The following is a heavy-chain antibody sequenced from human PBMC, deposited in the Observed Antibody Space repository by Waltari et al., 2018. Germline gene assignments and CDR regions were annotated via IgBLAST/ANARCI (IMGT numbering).Heavy chain of an antibody. D-gene: IGHD1-26*01. CDR3: ARARRSGSYYD. Sequence: VQLQQWGAGLLKPSETLSLTCAVYGGSFSGYYWSWIRQPPGKGLEWIGEINHSGSTNYNPSLKSRVTISVDTSKNQFSLKLSSVTAADTAVYYCARARRSGSYYDWGQGTLVTVSS. CDR2: INHSGST. V-gene: IGHV4-34*01. CDR1: GGSFSGYY. J-gene: IGHJ4*02.